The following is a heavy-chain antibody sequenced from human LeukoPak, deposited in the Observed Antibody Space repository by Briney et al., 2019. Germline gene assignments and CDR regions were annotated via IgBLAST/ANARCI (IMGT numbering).Heavy chain of an antibody. Sequence: GGSLRLSCAASGFTFSSYAMHWVRQAPGKGLEYVSAISSNGGSTYYANSVKGRFTISRDNSKNTLYLQMGSLRAEDMAVYYCARDRGEYYYYGMGVWGQGTTVTVSS. V-gene: IGHV3-64*01. CDR2: ISSNGGST. CDR1: GFTFSSYA. D-gene: IGHD3-16*01. CDR3: ARDRGEYYYYGMGV. J-gene: IGHJ6*02.